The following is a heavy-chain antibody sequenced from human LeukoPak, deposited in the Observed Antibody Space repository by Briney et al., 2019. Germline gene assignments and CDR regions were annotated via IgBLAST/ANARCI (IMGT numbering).Heavy chain of an antibody. J-gene: IGHJ4*02. CDR1: GVTFSADV. V-gene: IGHV3-64D*06. Sequence: GGALRLSCSVSGVTFSADVMHCVPEAPGEGREYVSAISSNGDNTYYADSVKGRFTISRDNSKNPLYLQMSSLRADDTAVYYCVRGTGYWGQGTLVTVSS. CDR2: ISSNGDNT. CDR3: VRGTGY.